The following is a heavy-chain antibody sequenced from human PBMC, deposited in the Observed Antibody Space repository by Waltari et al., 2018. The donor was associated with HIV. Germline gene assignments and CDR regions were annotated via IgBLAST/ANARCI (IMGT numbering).Heavy chain of an antibody. CDR3: ARGKATEAGLDY. Sequence: EVQLVESGGGLVQPGGSLRLSCAASGFTFSSSSINWVCQGPGRGLEWVSYISSSSSTIYYADSVKGRFTISRDNAKNSLYLQMNSLRDEDTAVYYCARGKATEAGLDYWGQGTLVTVSS. D-gene: IGHD1-26*01. V-gene: IGHV3-48*02. CDR1: GFTFSSSS. CDR2: ISSSSSTI. J-gene: IGHJ4*02.